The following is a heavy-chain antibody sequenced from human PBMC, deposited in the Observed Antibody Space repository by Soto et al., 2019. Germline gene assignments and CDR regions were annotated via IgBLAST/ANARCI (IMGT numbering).Heavy chain of an antibody. CDR3: AREGALSSSWYTWFDP. Sequence: PVESLKISCKGSGYSFTSYWITCVLQMPVEGLEWMGRIDPSDSYTNYSPSFQGHVTISADKSISTAYLQWSSLKASDTAMCYCAREGALSSSWYTWFDPWGQGTLVTVSS. J-gene: IGHJ5*02. V-gene: IGHV5-10-1*01. CDR2: IDPSDSYT. D-gene: IGHD6-13*01. CDR1: GYSFTSYW.